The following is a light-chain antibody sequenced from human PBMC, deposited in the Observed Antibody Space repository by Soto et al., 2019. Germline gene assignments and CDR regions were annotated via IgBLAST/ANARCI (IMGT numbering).Light chain of an antibody. J-gene: IGLJ1*01. CDR2: DGS. V-gene: IGLV2-11*01. CDR1: SSDVGGYNY. Sequence: QSALTQPRSVSGSPGQSVTISCTGTSSDVGGYNYVSWYQEQPGKAPKLMIYDGSKRPSGVPDRFSGSKSGNTAYLTISGIQAEDEADYCCCSYAGGYSYVFGPGTQGPAL. CDR3: CSYAGGYSYV.